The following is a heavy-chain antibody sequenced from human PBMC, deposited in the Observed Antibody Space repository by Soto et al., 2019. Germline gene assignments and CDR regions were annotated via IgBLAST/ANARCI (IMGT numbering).Heavy chain of an antibody. D-gene: IGHD3-10*01. CDR1: GYIIKNYW. CDR3: IRGGVPSRTFDY. J-gene: IGHJ4*02. V-gene: IGHV5-51*01. CDR2: IYPDDSDT. Sequence: EVQLVQSGTEVKQPGESLKISCKASGYIIKNYWIGWVRQMPGQGLEWMGIIYPDDSDTRYSPSFQGQVTISVDKSISTAYVQWSSLKASDSAIYYCIRGGVPSRTFDYWGQGTLVTVSS.